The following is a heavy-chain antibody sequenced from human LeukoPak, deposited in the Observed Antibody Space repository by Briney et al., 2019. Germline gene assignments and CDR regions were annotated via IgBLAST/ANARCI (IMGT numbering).Heavy chain of an antibody. CDR3: ARAGIFYDSSGYYWDGWFDP. V-gene: IGHV3-72*01. Sequence: GGSLRLSCAASGFTFSDHYMDWVRQAPGKGLEWVGRTRNKANSYTTEYAASVKGRFTISRNYSKNSLYLQMNSLKTEDTAVYYCARAGIFYDSSGYYWDGWFDPWGQGTLVTVSS. D-gene: IGHD3-22*01. CDR1: GFTFSDHY. CDR2: TRNKANSYTT. J-gene: IGHJ5*02.